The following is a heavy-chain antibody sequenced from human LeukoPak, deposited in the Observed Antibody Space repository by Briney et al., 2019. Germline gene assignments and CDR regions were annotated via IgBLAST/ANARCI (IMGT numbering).Heavy chain of an antibody. CDR3: AHYGDYRFMYYFDH. CDR1: GFSLTTSGVG. CDR2: IYWDDNK. Sequence: ESGPTLVNPTQTLTLTCTFSGFSLTTSGVGVGWIRQPPGKALEWLALIYWDDNKPYNPSLKSRLTITKDTSKNQVVLTMTNMDPVDTATYYCAHYGDYRFMYYFDHWGQGTLVTVSS. V-gene: IGHV2-5*02. D-gene: IGHD4-17*01. J-gene: IGHJ4*02.